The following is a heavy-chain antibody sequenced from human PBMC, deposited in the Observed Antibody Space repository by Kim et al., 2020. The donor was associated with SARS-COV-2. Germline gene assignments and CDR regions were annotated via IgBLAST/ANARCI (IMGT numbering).Heavy chain of an antibody. J-gene: IGHJ4*02. D-gene: IGHD3-3*01. V-gene: IGHV4-39*07. Sequence: NPSLTRRVLISTDTSKNQFSLKMNSLTAADTALYYCAIHYDFWSGYCFDYWGQGALVTVSS. CDR3: AIHYDFWSGYCFDY.